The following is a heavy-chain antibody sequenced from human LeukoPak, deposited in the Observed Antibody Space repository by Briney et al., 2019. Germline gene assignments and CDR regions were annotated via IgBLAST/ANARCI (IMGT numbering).Heavy chain of an antibody. V-gene: IGHV1-69*01. J-gene: IGHJ4*02. D-gene: IGHD2-15*01. CDR2: IIPIFGTA. Sequence: SVKVSCKASGGTFSSYAISWVRQAPGQGLEWMGGIIPIFGTANYAQKFQGRVTITADESTSTAYMELSSLRSEDTAVYYCAAYCSGGSCHGAFDYWGQGTLVTVSS. CDR3: AAYCSGGSCHGAFDY. CDR1: GGTFSSYA.